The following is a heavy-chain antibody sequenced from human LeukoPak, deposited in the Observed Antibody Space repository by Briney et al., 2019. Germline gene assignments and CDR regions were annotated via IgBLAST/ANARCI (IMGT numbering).Heavy chain of an antibody. J-gene: IGHJ6*02. Sequence: SVTVSCEASGGTFSSYTISWVRQAPGQGLEWMGRIIPILGIANYAQKFQGRVTITADKSTSTAYMELSSLRSEDTAVYYCARARYNWNYEGYYYYGMDVWGQGTTVTVSS. V-gene: IGHV1-69*02. D-gene: IGHD1-7*01. CDR3: ARARYNWNYEGYYYYGMDV. CDR1: GGTFSSYT. CDR2: IIPILGIA.